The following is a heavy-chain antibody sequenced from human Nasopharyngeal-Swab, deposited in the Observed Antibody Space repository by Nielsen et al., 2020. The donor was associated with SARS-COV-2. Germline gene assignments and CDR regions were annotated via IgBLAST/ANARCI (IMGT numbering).Heavy chain of an antibody. V-gene: IGHV1-58*01. CDR2: IVVGSGNT. J-gene: IGHJ6*02. Sequence: SVKVPCKASGFTFTSSVVQWVRQTRGQRLEWIGWIVVGSGNTNYAQKFQERVTITRDMSTSTAYMELSSLRSEDTAVYYCAAGGTGAARPYYYYGMDVWGQGTTVTVSS. CDR3: AAGGTGAARPYYYYGMDV. D-gene: IGHD6-6*01. CDR1: GFTFTSSV.